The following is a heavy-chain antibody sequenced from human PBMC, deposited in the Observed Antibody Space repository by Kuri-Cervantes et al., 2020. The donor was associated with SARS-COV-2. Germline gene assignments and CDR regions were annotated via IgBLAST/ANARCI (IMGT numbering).Heavy chain of an antibody. CDR2: IYYSGST. D-gene: IGHD6-6*01. Sequence: SETLSLTCTVSGGSISSSSYYWGWIRQPPGKGLEWIGSIYYSGSTYYNPSLKSRVTISVDTSKNQFSLELSSVTAADTAVYYCARPSIAARPDAFDIWGQGTRVTRSS. CDR1: GGSISSSSYY. V-gene: IGHV4-39*01. J-gene: IGHJ3*02. CDR3: ARPSIAARPDAFDI.